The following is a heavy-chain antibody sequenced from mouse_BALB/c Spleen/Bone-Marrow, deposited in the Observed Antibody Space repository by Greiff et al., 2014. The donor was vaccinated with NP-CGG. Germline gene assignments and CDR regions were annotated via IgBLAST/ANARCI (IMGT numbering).Heavy chain of an antibody. J-gene: IGHJ1*01. CDR1: GYTFTDYW. Sequence: QVQLQQSGAELAKPGASVKMSCKASGYTFTDYWMHWVKQRPGQGLEWIGYINPSSGYTEYNQKFKDKATLTADKSSSTAYMQLNILTSEVSAVYYCARRYGSLWYFDVWGAGTTVTVSS. CDR2: INPSSGYT. CDR3: ARRYGSLWYFDV. V-gene: IGHV1-7*01. D-gene: IGHD1-1*01.